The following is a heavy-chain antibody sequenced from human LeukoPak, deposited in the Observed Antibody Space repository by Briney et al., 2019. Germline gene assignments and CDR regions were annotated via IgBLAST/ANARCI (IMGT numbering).Heavy chain of an antibody. D-gene: IGHD3-22*01. Sequence: PGRSLRLSCAASGFTFSSYGMHWVRQAPGKGLEWVAVISYDGSNKYYADSVKGRFTISRDNSKNTLYLQMNGLRAEDTAVYYCAKGFSYYYDSGYDPDSYWGQGTLVTVSS. V-gene: IGHV3-30*18. CDR3: AKGFSYYYDSGYDPDSY. CDR2: ISYDGSNK. J-gene: IGHJ4*02. CDR1: GFTFSSYG.